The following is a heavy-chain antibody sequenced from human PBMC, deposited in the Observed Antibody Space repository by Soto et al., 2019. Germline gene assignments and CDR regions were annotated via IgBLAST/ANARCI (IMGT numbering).Heavy chain of an antibody. J-gene: IGHJ6*02. CDR3: AADWMAARSGGPSYYYDMDV. V-gene: IGHV1-69*13. CDR1: GGTLTISSHG. Sequence: GASVKVSCKASGGTLTISSHGISWVRQAPGQGLEWMGGIIAMFGTANYAQKFQGRVTITADESTSTAYVELSRLRSEDTAVYYCAADWMAARSGGPSYYYDMDVWGQGTTVTVSS. D-gene: IGHD6-6*01. CDR2: IIAMFGTA.